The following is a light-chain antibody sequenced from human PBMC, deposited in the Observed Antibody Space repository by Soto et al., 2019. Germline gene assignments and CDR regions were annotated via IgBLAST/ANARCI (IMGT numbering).Light chain of an antibody. V-gene: IGKV3-15*01. Sequence: ETVMTQSPATVSVSAGERATLSCRASQSVSSNLAWYQQKPGQAPRLLIFGASTRATGVPARFSGSGSGTDFTLTISSLQPEDIAVYYCQQYNDWPPVYSFGQGTNLEFK. CDR3: QQYNDWPPVYS. CDR2: GAS. J-gene: IGKJ2*03. CDR1: QSVSSN.